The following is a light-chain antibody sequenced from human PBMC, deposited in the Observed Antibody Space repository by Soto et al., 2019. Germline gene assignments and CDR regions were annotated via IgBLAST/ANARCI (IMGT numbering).Light chain of an antibody. V-gene: IGKV1-9*01. Sequence: DIQLTQSPSFLSDSVGDRVTIACRASQAIDTYLAWYQQKPGKAPKLLIYAASLLQSGVPSRFSGSGSGTEFTLTINSLQPEDFASYYCQQLNSFPFIFGQGTRLEIK. CDR3: QQLNSFPFI. CDR1: QAIDTY. J-gene: IGKJ5*01. CDR2: AAS.